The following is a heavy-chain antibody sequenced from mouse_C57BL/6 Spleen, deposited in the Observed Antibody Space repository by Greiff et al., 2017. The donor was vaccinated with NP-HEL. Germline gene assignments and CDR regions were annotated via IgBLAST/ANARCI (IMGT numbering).Heavy chain of an antibody. CDR1: GYTFTDYE. D-gene: IGHD2-3*01. CDR3: TSGLLPQDYYAMDY. J-gene: IGHJ4*01. Sequence: QVQLQQSGAELVRPGASVTLSCKASGYTFTDYEMHWVKQTPVHGLEWIGAIDPETGGTAYNQKFKGKAILTADKSSSTAYMELRSLTSEDSAVYYCTSGLLPQDYYAMDYWGQGTSVTVSS. V-gene: IGHV1-15*01. CDR2: IDPETGGT.